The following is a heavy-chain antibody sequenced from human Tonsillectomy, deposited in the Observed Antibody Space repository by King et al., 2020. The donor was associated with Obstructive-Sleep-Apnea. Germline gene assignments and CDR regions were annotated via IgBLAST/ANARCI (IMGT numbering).Heavy chain of an antibody. Sequence: QLQESGPGLVKPSETLSLTCTVSGDSISGYYWNWIRQPPGKGLEWIGYIYNSGNTNYNPPLKSRTTISVDTSKKQFFLKLTSVTAADTAVFYCARNDEVEFYFDYWGQGTLVAVSS. D-gene: IGHD2-15*01. V-gene: IGHV4-59*08. CDR2: IYNSGNT. J-gene: IGHJ4*02. CDR1: GDSISGYY. CDR3: ARNDEVEFYFDY.